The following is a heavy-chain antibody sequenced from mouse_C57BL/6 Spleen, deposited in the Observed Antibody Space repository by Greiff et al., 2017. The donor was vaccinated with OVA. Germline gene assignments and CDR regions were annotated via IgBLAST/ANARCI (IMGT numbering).Heavy chain of an antibody. J-gene: IGHJ3*01. CDR1: GFTFSDYG. CDR2: ISSGSSTI. CDR3: ARGGIYYGNYGFAY. Sequence: EVKLMESGGGLVKPGGSLKLSCAASGFTFSDYGMHWVRQAPEKGLEWVAYISSGSSTIYYADTVKGRFTISRDNAKNTLFLQMTSLRSEDTAMYYCARGGIYYGNYGFAYWGQGTMVTVAA. V-gene: IGHV5-17*01. D-gene: IGHD2-1*01.